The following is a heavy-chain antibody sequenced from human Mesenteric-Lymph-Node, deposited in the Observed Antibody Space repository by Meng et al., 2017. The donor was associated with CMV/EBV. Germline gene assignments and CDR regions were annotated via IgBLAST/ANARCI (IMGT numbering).Heavy chain of an antibody. CDR3: VRLSDD. V-gene: IGHV3-23*01. CDR1: GFTFRNAV. J-gene: IGHJ4*02. Sequence: GGSLKISCAASGFTFRNAVMNWVRQSPVRGLEWVAEISESGETTNYADSVKGRFIISRDNFESTLYLQMNSLRVDDTAAYYCVRLSDDWGRGTLVTVSS. CDR2: ISESGETT. D-gene: IGHD2/OR15-2a*01.